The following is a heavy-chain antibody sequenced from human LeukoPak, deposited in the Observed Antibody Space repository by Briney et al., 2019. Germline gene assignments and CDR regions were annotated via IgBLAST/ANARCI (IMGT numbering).Heavy chain of an antibody. CDR3: ARGWQHLVL. Sequence: PGGSLRLSCAASGFTFSNYDMKWVRQAPGKGLEWVSSISTSSSYIYYADSVKGRFTISRDIAKNSLYLQVNSLRAEDTAVYYCARGWQHLVLWGQGTLVTVSS. D-gene: IGHD6-13*01. CDR2: ISTSSSYI. J-gene: IGHJ4*02. V-gene: IGHV3-21*01. CDR1: GFTFSNYD.